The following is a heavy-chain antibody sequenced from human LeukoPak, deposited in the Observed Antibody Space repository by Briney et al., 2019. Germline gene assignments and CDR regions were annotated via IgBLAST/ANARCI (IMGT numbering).Heavy chain of an antibody. CDR2: IIPIFGTA. J-gene: IGHJ4*02. Sequence: ASVKVSCKASGGTFSSYAISWVRQAPGQGLEWMGGIIPIFGTANYAQKFQGRVTITADESTSTAYMELSSLRAEDTAVYYCASSSSSPKNDYWGQGTLVTVSS. D-gene: IGHD6-13*01. CDR3: ASSSSSPKNDY. CDR1: GGTFSSYA. V-gene: IGHV1-69*13.